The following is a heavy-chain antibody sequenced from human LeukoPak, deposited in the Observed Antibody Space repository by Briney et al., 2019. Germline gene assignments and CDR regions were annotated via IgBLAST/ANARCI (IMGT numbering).Heavy chain of an antibody. J-gene: IGHJ5*02. D-gene: IGHD3-3*01. CDR2: MNPNSGNT. CDR3: ARGIPIFGVVIISEINWFDP. Sequence: GPVKVSFKASGYTFTSYDINWVRQATGQGLEWMGWMNPNSGNTGYAQKFQGRVTMTRNTSISTAYMELSSLRSEDTAVYYCARGIPIFGVVIISEINWFDPWGQGTLVTVSS. V-gene: IGHV1-8*01. CDR1: GYTFTSYD.